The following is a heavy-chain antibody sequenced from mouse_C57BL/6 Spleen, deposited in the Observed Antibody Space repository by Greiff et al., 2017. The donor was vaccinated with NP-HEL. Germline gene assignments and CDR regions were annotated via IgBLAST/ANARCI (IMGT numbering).Heavy chain of an antibody. CDR1: GYTFTDYY. CDR3: ARSGYYVSREFDC. J-gene: IGHJ2*01. V-gene: IGHV1-26*01. CDR2: INPNNGGT. Sequence: VQLHQSGPELVKPGASVKISCKASGYTFTDYYMNWVKQHHGKSLEWIGDINPNNGGTSYNQKFKGNATLTVDKASRTAYMELRSLTSEESAVYYGARSGYYVSREFDCWGKGTTLTVSS. D-gene: IGHD1-1*01.